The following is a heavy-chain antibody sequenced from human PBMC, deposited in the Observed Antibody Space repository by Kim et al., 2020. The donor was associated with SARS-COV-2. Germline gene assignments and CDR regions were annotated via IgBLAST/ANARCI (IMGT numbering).Heavy chain of an antibody. Sequence: SETLSLTCTVSGGSVSSGSYYWSWIRQPPGKGLEWIGYIYYSGSTNYNPSLKSRVTISVDTSKNQFSLKLSSVTAADTAVYYCARFRRTPGSTMIVVVRPRWYFDLWGRGTLVTVSP. CDR1: GGSVSSGSYY. CDR3: ARFRRTPGSTMIVVVRPRWYFDL. V-gene: IGHV4-61*01. D-gene: IGHD3-22*01. J-gene: IGHJ2*01. CDR2: IYYSGST.